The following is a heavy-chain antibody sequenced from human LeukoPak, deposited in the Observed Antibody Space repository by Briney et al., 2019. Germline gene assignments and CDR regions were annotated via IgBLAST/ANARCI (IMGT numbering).Heavy chain of an antibody. CDR1: GFTFSNGW. V-gene: IGHV3-15*01. Sequence: GGSLRLSCAASGFTFSNGWMSWVRQAPGKGLEWVGRVKSKSERGTTDYAAPVKGRFTISRDGSTNTVYLHMNSLKTEDTAVYFCTSNLYCSTSSCYTLDNWGQGTLVAVSP. CDR2: VKSKSERGTT. CDR3: TSNLYCSTSSCYTLDN. J-gene: IGHJ4*02. D-gene: IGHD2-2*02.